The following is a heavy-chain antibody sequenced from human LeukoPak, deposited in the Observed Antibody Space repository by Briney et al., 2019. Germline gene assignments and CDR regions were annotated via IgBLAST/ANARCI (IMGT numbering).Heavy chain of an antibody. V-gene: IGHV3-74*01. D-gene: IGHD6-19*01. CDR1: GFTFSSYW. CDR2: INTDGSTT. J-gene: IGHJ4*02. CDR3: ARGIAVAGLDY. Sequence: GGSLRLSCAASGFTFSSYWMHWVRQAPGKGLVWVSRINTDGSTTTYADSVKGRFTISRDNAKNTVYLQMNSLRAEDTAVYYCARGIAVAGLDYWGQGTLVTVSS.